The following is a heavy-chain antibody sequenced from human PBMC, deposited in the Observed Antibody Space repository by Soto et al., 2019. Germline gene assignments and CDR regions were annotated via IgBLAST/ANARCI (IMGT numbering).Heavy chain of an antibody. V-gene: IGHV3-7*05. CDR2: IEGDGSEK. Sequence: GGSLRLSCAASEFTFSTYWMTWVRQAPGKGLEWVTNIEGDGSEKNYVDSVKGRFTVSKDNAKRSLYLQMNSLRVEDTAVYYCVRGLYTGSPHFFFWGQGTLVTVSS. J-gene: IGHJ4*02. CDR1: EFTFSTYW. D-gene: IGHD1-26*01. CDR3: VRGLYTGSPHFFF.